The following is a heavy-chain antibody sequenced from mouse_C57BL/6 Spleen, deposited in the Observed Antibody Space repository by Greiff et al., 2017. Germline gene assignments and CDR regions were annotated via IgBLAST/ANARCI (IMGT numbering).Heavy chain of an antibody. CDR2: INPNNGGT. J-gene: IGHJ2*01. Sequence: EVQLQQSGPELVKPGASVKISCKASGYTFTDYYMNWVKQSHGKSLEWIGDINPNNGGTSYNQKFKGKATLTVDKSSSTAYMELRSLTSEDSAVYYCARNQVYDGYYGYWGQGTTLTVSS. V-gene: IGHV1-26*01. CDR3: ARNQVYDGYYGY. CDR1: GYTFTDYY. D-gene: IGHD2-3*01.